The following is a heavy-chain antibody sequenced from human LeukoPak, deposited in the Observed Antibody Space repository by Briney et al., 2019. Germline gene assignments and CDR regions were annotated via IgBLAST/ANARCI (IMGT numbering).Heavy chain of an antibody. Sequence: PSETLSLTCTVSGGSISSSSYYWGWIRQPPGKGLEWIGSIYYSGSTYYNPSLKSRVTISVNTSKNQFSLKLSSVNAADTAVYYCAVYDILTGYYFDSWGQGTLVTVSS. CDR2: IYYSGST. CDR3: AVYDILTGYYFDS. J-gene: IGHJ4*02. CDR1: GGSISSSSYY. D-gene: IGHD3-9*01. V-gene: IGHV4-39*07.